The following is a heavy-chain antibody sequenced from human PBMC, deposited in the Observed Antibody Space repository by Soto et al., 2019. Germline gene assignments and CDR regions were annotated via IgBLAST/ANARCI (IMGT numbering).Heavy chain of an antibody. CDR2: TYFSGNT. CDR1: GASINSGGYY. D-gene: IGHD3-16*01. CDR3: AIGNAWGVILAT. Sequence: QVQLQESGPGLVKPSQTLSLTCTVSGASINSGGYYWNWVRQLPGKGLEWIGYTYFSGNTYYNPSRESRVTISLDTSQNQFSLRLSSVIAADTAVYYCAIGNAWGVILATWGQGTLVTVSS. J-gene: IGHJ5*02. V-gene: IGHV4-31*03.